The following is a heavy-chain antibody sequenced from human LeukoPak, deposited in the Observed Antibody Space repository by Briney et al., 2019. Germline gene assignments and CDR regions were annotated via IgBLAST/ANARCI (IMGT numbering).Heavy chain of an antibody. Sequence: ASVKVSCKASGYTFTGHYMHWVRQAPGQGLEWMGWINPNSGGTNYAQKFQGRVTMTRDTSISTAYMELSRLRSDDTAVYYCAREGPGDFWSGYPHDNWFDPWSQGTLVTVSS. CDR1: GYTFTGHY. CDR3: AREGPGDFWSGYPHDNWFDP. J-gene: IGHJ5*02. V-gene: IGHV1-2*02. CDR2: INPNSGGT. D-gene: IGHD3-3*01.